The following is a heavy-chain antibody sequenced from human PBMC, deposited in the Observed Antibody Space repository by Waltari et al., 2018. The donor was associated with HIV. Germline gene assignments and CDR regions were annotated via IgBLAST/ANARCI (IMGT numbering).Heavy chain of an antibody. V-gene: IGHV3-7*01. CDR1: GFTFSHFW. D-gene: IGHD2-2*02. CDR2: RKQEGSEK. J-gene: IGHJ6*02. CDR3: ASPSIRAGMDV. Sequence: EVQLVESGGGLVQPGGSLRLSCAASGFTFSHFWMSWVRQAPGRGVGWLAKRKQEGSEKDYGDAVKSRFTISGDNAKNSLYRQMNSLRAEDTAVYYCASPSIRAGMDVWGQGTTVTVSS.